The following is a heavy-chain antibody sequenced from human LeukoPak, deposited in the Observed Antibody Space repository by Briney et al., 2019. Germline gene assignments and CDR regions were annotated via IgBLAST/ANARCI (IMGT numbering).Heavy chain of an antibody. Sequence: GGSLRLSCAASGITFSSNSMNWVRQAPGKWLEWVSYITNSGSTTYYADSVKGRFTVSRDNAKNSLYLQMNSLRAEDTAVYYCARGRYGSSAGDFDFRGKGTLVTVSS. V-gene: IGHV3-48*01. CDR3: ARGRYGSSAGDFDF. CDR2: ITNSGSTT. CDR1: GITFSSNS. J-gene: IGHJ4*02. D-gene: IGHD6-19*01.